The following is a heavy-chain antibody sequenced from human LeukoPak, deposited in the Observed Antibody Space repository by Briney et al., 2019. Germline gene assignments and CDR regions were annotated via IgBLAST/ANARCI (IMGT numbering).Heavy chain of an antibody. CDR2: ISYDGSNK. D-gene: IGHD5-24*01. V-gene: IGHV3-30-3*01. Sequence: GGSLRLSCAASGFTFSSYAMHWVRQAPGKGLEWVAVISYDGSNKYYADSVKGRFTISRDNAKNTLYLQMNSLRAEDTAVYYCTRDWRNLGYNYWGQGTLVTVSS. CDR1: GFTFSSYA. J-gene: IGHJ4*02. CDR3: TRDWRNLGYNY.